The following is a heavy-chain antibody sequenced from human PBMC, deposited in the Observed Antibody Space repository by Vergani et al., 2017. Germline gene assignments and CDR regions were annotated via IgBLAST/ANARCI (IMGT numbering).Heavy chain of an antibody. V-gene: IGHV1-46*03. Sequence: QVQLVQSGAEVKKPGASVKVSCKASGYTFTNYYMHWVRQAPGQGLEWMGIINPSGGSTSYAQKFQGRVTMTRDTSTSTVYMELSSLRSEDTAVYYCARDMMGNCSGGSCYSDAFDIWGQGTMVTVSS. CDR3: ARDMMGNCSGGSCYSDAFDI. CDR1: GYTFTNYY. J-gene: IGHJ3*02. D-gene: IGHD2-15*01. CDR2: INPSGGST.